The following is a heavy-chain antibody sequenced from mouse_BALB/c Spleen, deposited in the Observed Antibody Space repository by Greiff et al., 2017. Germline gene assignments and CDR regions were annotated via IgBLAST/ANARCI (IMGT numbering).Heavy chain of an antibody. CDR1: GFNIKDTY. CDR3: ARRGDGYYLYWYFDV. J-gene: IGHJ1*01. V-gene: IGHV14-3*02. CDR2: IDPANGNT. D-gene: IGHD2-3*01. Sequence: VQLKESGAELVKPGASVKLSCTASGFNIKDTYMHWVKQRPEQGLEWIGRIDPANGNTKYDPKFQGKATITADTSSNTAYLQLSSLTSEDTAVYYCARRGDGYYLYWYFDVWGAGTTVTVSS.